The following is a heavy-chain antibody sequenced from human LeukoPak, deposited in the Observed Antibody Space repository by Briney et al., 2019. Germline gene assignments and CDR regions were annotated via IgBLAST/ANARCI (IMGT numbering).Heavy chain of an antibody. CDR2: INPNSGGT. CDR1: GYTFTGYY. CDR3: ARDRGGITMVRGVTAPDY. J-gene: IGHJ4*02. Sequence: ASVKVSCKAPGYTFTGYYMHWVRQAPGQGLEWMGRINPNSGGTNYAQKFQGRVTMTRDTSISTAYMELSRLRSDDTAVYYCARDRGGITMVRGVTAPDYWGQGTLVTVSS. V-gene: IGHV1-2*06. D-gene: IGHD3-10*01.